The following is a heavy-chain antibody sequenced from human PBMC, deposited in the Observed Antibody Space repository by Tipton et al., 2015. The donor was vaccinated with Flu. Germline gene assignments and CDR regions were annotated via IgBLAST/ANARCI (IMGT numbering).Heavy chain of an antibody. V-gene: IGHV4-31*03. CDR3: ARRDYSNYVSDPKSWFDP. CDR2: IYYIGTT. Sequence: TLSLTCTVSGGPITSGADYWSWIRQHPGKGLEWIGHIYYIGTTNYNPSLKSRVTISMDTSKNQFSLKLFSVTAADTAVYYCARRDYSNYVSDPKSWFDPWGQGILVTVSS. D-gene: IGHD4-11*01. CDR1: GGPITSGADY. J-gene: IGHJ5*02.